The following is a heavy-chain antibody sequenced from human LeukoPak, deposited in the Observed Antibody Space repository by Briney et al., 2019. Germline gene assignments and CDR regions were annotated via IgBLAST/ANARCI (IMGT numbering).Heavy chain of an antibody. J-gene: IGHJ4*02. CDR3: AREGDGYNYRGGFDY. CDR1: GGSISSGSYY. Sequence: SETLSLTCTVSGGSISSGSYYRSWIRQPAGKGLEWIGRIYTSGSTNYNPSLKSRVTISVDTSKNQFSLKLSSVTAADTAVYYCAREGDGYNYRGGFDYWGQGTLVTVSS. D-gene: IGHD5-24*01. V-gene: IGHV4-61*02. CDR2: IYTSGST.